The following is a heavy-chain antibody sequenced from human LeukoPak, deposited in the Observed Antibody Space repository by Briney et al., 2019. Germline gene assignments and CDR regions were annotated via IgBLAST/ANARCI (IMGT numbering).Heavy chain of an antibody. J-gene: IGHJ3*02. D-gene: IGHD3-22*01. CDR3: ARVWGVTDFYDSRGAFDI. V-gene: IGHV4-38-2*02. Sequence: PSETLSLTCTVSGYSISSGYYWGWIRQPPGKGLEWIGSIYHSGSTYYNPSLKSRVTISVDTSKNQFSLKLSSVTAADTAVYYCARVWGVTDFYDSRGAFDIWGQGTMVTVSS. CDR2: IYHSGST. CDR1: GYSISSGYY.